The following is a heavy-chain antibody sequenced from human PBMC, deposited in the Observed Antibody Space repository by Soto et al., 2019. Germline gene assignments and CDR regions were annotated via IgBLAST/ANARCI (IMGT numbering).Heavy chain of an antibody. CDR2: IYYSGST. D-gene: IGHD1-1*01. V-gene: IGHV4-4*02. Sequence: SETMSLTCAVAGGSISSSSWWSWVRQPPGKGLEWIGSIYYSGSTYYNPSLKSRVTISVDTSKNQFSLKLSSVTAADTAVYYCARGSNDIDYWGQGTLVTVSS. CDR3: ARGSNDIDY. J-gene: IGHJ4*02. CDR1: GGSISSSSW.